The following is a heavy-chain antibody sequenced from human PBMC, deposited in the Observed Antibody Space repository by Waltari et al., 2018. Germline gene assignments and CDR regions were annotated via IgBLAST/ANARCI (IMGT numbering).Heavy chain of an antibody. J-gene: IGHJ6*03. V-gene: IGHV4-59*01. CDR3: ARLITDGHAHYNCMDV. CDR1: GATITSFY. CDR2: IFSSGDT. Sequence: QVQLQESGLGLVKPSETLSLTCNVSGATITSFYWSWLRQPPGKGLEWIAYIFSSGDTNYKPALKSRLSISLDTSKEQLSLNLSSLTAADTAVYYCARLITDGHAHYNCMDVWGKGTRVTVSS. D-gene: IGHD3-16*01.